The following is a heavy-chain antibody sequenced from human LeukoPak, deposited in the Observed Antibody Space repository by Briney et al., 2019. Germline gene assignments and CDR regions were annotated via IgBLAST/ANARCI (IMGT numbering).Heavy chain of an antibody. CDR2: ISSSSSYI. V-gene: IGHV3-21*01. D-gene: IGHD3-10*01. Sequence: GGSLRLSCAASGFTFSSYNMNWVRQAPGKGLEWVSSISSSSSYIYYADSVKGRFTISRDNAKKSLYLQMNSLRAEDTAVYYCARSELGYNYYYMDVWGKGTTVTISS. CDR1: GFTFSSYN. J-gene: IGHJ6*03. CDR3: ARSELGYNYYYMDV.